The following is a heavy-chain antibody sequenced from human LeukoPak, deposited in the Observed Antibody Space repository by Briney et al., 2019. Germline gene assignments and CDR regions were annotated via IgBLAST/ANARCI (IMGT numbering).Heavy chain of an antibody. CDR3: ARVGRGDTYGYADY. V-gene: IGHV3-66*01. CDR2: LYSGGNT. Sequence: PGGSLRLSCAASGFTVSSNYMSWVRQAPGKGLAWVSVLYSGGNTYYADSVKGRFTISRDNSKNMLFLQMNSLRAEDTAVYYCARVGRGDTYGYADYWGQGTLVTVSS. D-gene: IGHD5-18*01. CDR1: GFTVSSNY. J-gene: IGHJ4*02.